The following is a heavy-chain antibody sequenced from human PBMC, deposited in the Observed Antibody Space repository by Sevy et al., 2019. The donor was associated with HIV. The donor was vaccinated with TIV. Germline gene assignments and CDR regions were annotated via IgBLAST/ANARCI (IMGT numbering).Heavy chain of an antibody. D-gene: IGHD2-8*01. CDR3: AREGCTKPHDY. J-gene: IGHJ4*02. CDR1: GFTFSKYS. V-gene: IGHV3-23*01. Sequence: GGSLRLSCAASGFTFSKYSMSWVRQPPGKGLGWVSTLSFGCGEINYADSVKGRFTISRDSSKSSVYLQMNNLRPEDTAVYYCAREGCTKPHDYWGQGTLVTVSS. CDR2: LSFGCGEI.